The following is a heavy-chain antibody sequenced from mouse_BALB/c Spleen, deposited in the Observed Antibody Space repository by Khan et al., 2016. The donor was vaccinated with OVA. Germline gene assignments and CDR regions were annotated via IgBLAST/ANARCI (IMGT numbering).Heavy chain of an antibody. Sequence: ESGAELAKPGASVKMSCKASGYTFTSYWMHWVKQRPGQGLEWIGYINPSTDYTEYNQKFKDKATLTADKSSSTAYMQLSSLTSEDSAVYYCANHGSSSAWFTYWGQGTLVTVSA. CDR1: GYTFTSYW. D-gene: IGHD1-1*01. CDR3: ANHGSSSAWFTY. CDR2: INPSTDYT. V-gene: IGHV1-7*01. J-gene: IGHJ3*01.